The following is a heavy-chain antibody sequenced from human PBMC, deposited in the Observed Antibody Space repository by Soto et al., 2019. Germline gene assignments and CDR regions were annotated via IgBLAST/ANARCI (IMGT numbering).Heavy chain of an antibody. J-gene: IGHJ4*02. Sequence: QVQLVESGGGVVQPGRSLRLSCAASGFIFSTYTMHWVRQAPGKGLEWLTVMSYDGSQKYYADSVKGRLTISRDNSKNTRYLQMTSLRAEDTAVDHGAIAKSSSWHNFDYWGQGNLVTVSS. CDR1: GFIFSTYT. CDR2: MSYDGSQK. V-gene: IGHV3-30-3*01. D-gene: IGHD6-13*01. CDR3: AIAKSSSWHNFDY.